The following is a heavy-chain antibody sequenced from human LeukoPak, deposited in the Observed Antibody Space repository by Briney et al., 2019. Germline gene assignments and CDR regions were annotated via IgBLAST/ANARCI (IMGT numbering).Heavy chain of an antibody. V-gene: IGHV3-23*01. D-gene: IGHD2-2*01. CDR3: ARDGSWGDYQFYFYMDV. CDR2: ISASGHYI. CDR1: GFTFCSFA. Sequence: GGSLRLSCEASGFTFCSFAMSWVRQAPGKGLQWLSGISASGHYIYQADSVKGRFTISRDNSKNTLYIEINSLRVEDTAVYYCARDGSWGDYQFYFYMDVWGKGTRVTVSS. J-gene: IGHJ6*03.